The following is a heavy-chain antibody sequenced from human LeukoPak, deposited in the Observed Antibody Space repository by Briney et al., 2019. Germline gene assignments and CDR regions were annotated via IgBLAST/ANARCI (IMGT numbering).Heavy chain of an antibody. Sequence: SETLSLTCTVSGVSISTDYWTWVRQPPGKGLEWLGYIHYSGSTSYNPSLKSRVTISVDTSKNQFSLKLTSVTSADTAVYYCARDAGATAYWGQGALVTVSS. CDR3: ARDAGATAY. CDR2: IHYSGST. CDR1: GVSISTDY. V-gene: IGHV4-59*01. D-gene: IGHD4/OR15-4a*01. J-gene: IGHJ4*02.